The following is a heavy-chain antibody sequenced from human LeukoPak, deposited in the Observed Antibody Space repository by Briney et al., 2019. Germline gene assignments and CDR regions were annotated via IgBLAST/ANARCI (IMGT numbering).Heavy chain of an antibody. D-gene: IGHD4-17*01. V-gene: IGHV4-39*01. J-gene: IGHJ4*02. Sequence: SETQSLTCTVSGGSLSSSSYYWGWIRQPPGKGLEWIGSIYYSGSTYYNPSLKSRVTISVDTSKNQFSLKLTSVTAADTAVYYCARRGDYEFDSWGQGTLVTVSS. CDR2: IYYSGST. CDR1: GGSLSSSSYY. CDR3: ARRGDYEFDS.